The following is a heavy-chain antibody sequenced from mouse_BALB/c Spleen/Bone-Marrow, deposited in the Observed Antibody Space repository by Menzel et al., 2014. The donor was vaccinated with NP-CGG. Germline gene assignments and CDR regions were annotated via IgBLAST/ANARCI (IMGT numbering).Heavy chain of an antibody. CDR2: IDPANGNT. Sequence: EVKLVESGAELVKPGASVKLSCTASGFNIKDTYMHWVKQRPEQGLEWIGRIDPANGNTKYDPKFQGKATITADTSSNTAYLQLSSLTSEATAVYYCAMYYYGSSLFAYWGQGTLVTVSA. J-gene: IGHJ3*01. CDR3: AMYYYGSSLFAY. D-gene: IGHD1-1*01. CDR1: GFNIKDTY. V-gene: IGHV14-3*02.